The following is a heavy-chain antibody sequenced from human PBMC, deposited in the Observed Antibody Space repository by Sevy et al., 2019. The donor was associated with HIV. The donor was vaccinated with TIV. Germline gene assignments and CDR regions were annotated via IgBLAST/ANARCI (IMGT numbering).Heavy chain of an antibody. J-gene: IGHJ4*02. D-gene: IGHD1-26*01. Sequence: GGSLRLSCAASGFTFSDYGMHWVRQAPGKGLEWVTVISHDGSNKFYVDSVKGRFTISRDNSKNTLYLQMNSPRAEDTAVYYCAKHIAEGDFDYWGQGTLVTVSS. CDR1: GFTFSDYG. CDR2: ISHDGSNK. CDR3: AKHIAEGDFDY. V-gene: IGHV3-30*18.